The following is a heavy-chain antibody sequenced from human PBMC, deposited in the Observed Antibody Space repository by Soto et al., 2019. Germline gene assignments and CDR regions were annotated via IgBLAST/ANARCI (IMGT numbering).Heavy chain of an antibody. CDR2: ISGSGGST. Sequence: GGSLRLSCAASGFTFSSYAMSWVRQAPGKGLEWVSAISGSGGSTYYADSVKGRFTISRDNSKNTLYLQMNSLRAGDTAVYYCAKSTWEGLNYYYYMDVWGKGTTVTVSS. CDR3: AKSTWEGLNYYYYMDV. J-gene: IGHJ6*03. V-gene: IGHV3-23*01. CDR1: GFTFSSYA. D-gene: IGHD1-26*01.